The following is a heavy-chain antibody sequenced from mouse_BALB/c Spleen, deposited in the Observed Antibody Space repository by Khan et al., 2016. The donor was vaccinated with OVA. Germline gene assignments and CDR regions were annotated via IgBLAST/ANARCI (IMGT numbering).Heavy chain of an antibody. CDR2: INPSNYYT. J-gene: IGHJ3*01. D-gene: IGHD2-14*01. CDR1: GYIFTSYT. V-gene: IGHV1-4*01. CDR3: VRDGAYHRSDGWFAY. Sequence: QVQLQQSGAELARPGASVKMSCKASGYIFTSYTMHWVRQRPGQAPEWIGHINPSNYYTNYNQNFKDKATLIVDKSSSTAYMQLNSLTSEDSAVYYCVRDGAYHRSDGWFAYWGQGTLVTVSA.